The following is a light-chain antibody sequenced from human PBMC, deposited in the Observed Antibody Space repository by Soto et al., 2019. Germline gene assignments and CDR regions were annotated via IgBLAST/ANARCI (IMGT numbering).Light chain of an antibody. J-gene: IGKJ4*01. CDR3: QQATNFPPVRA. V-gene: IGKV1-12*01. Sequence: DIPMTQSPSSVSASVGDRVPITCRANQRGGAWIVWYQQKPGKAPKALIYGGSLLQSGVPARFSGSGSGSDFTLTINNLQPEDFATDYCQQATNFPPVRAFGGGTEVDNK. CDR2: GGS. CDR1: QRGGAW.